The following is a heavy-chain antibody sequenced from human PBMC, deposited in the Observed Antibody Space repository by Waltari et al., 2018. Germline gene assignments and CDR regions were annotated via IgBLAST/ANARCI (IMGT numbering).Heavy chain of an antibody. D-gene: IGHD2-15*01. Sequence: EVQLVQSGAEVKKPGESLKISCKASGDSFTNYWIAWVRQKPGRGLEWLGIIYPDDSDTMSSPSSPGQVTMSAAKSLTTAYLQWSSLEASDTAIYYCAREAAATGHNDYYGMDVWGQGTTVTVSS. CDR1: GDSFTNYW. V-gene: IGHV5-51*01. J-gene: IGHJ6*02. CDR2: IYPDDSDT. CDR3: AREAAATGHNDYYGMDV.